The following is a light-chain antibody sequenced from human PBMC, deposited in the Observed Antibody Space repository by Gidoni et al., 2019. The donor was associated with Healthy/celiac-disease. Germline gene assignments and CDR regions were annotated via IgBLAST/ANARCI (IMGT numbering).Light chain of an antibody. J-gene: IGKJ1*01. Sequence: DIQMTQSPSSLSASVGDRVTITCRASQSISSYLTWYQLKPGKAPNLLIYSASSLQSGVPSRFSGSGSGTDFTPTITSLQPDDFATYHCQQSYSTPRTFGQGTKVEIK. CDR1: QSISSY. CDR2: SAS. CDR3: QQSYSTPRT. V-gene: IGKV1-39*01.